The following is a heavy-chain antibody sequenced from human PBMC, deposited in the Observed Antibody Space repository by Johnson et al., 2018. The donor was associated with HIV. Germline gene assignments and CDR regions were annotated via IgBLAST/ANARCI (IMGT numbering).Heavy chain of an antibody. CDR1: GFTVSSNY. J-gene: IGHJ3*02. Sequence: VQLVESGGGLVQPGGSLRLSCAASGFTVSSNYMSWVRQAPGKGLEWVSGISWNSGSIGYADSVKGRFTISRDNAKNSLYLQMNSLGGEDTAVYYCATCSDQVLLGGDVFDIWGQGTMVTVSS. CDR3: ATCSDQVLLGGDVFDI. D-gene: IGHD3-16*01. CDR2: ISWNSGSI. V-gene: IGHV3-48*04.